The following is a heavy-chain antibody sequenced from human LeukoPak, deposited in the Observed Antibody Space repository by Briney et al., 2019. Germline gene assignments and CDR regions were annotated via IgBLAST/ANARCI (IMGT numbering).Heavy chain of an antibody. D-gene: IGHD3-3*01. CDR1: GGTFSSYA. CDR2: IIPIFGTA. CDR3: ATAPRILRFLEWLPAPWFDP. Sequence: SVKVSCKASGGTFSSYAISWVRQAPGQGLEWMGGIIPIFGTANYAQKFQGRVTITADESTSTAYMELSSLRSEDTAVYYCATAPRILRFLEWLPAPWFDPWGQGTLVTVSS. V-gene: IGHV1-69*13. J-gene: IGHJ5*02.